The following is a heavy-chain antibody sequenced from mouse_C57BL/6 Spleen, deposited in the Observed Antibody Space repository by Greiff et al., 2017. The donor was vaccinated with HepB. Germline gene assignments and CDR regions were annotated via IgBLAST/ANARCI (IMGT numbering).Heavy chain of an antibody. J-gene: IGHJ1*03. CDR2: INPGSGGT. CDR3: ARSRDWYFDV. CDR1: GYAFTNYL. Sequence: VQLQQSGAELVRPGTSVKVSCKASGYAFTNYLIEWVKQSPGQGLEWIGVINPGSGGTNYNEKFKGKATLTADKSSSTAYMQLSSLTSEDSAVYFCARSRDWYFDVWGTGTTVTVSS. V-gene: IGHV1-54*01.